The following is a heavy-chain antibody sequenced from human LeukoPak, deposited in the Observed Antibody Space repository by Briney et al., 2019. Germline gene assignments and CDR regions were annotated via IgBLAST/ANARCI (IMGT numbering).Heavy chain of an antibody. V-gene: IGHV1-8*01. CDR3: ARHGYGSLPPLDY. Sequence: ASVKVSCKSSGYTFTSYDISWLRQATGQGLEWMGWMNPNSGNTGYAQKFQGRVTMTRNTSISTAYMELSGLRSEDTAVYYCARHGYGSLPPLDYWGQGTLVTVSS. CDR1: GYTFTSYD. J-gene: IGHJ4*02. D-gene: IGHD5-18*01. CDR2: MNPNSGNT.